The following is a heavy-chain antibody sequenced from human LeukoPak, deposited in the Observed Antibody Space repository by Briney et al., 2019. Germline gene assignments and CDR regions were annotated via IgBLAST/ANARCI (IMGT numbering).Heavy chain of an antibody. CDR3: ARTLGGPGAFDI. V-gene: IGHV3-33*01. D-gene: IGHD3-16*01. CDR2: IWYDGSNK. J-gene: IGHJ3*02. CDR1: GFTFSSYG. Sequence: QAGGYLRFSCAGSGFTFSSYGMERVRPAPGKGLEWVAVIWYDGSNKYYEDSVKGRFTISRDNSKNTLYLQMNSLRAEDTAMYYCARTLGGPGAFDIWGQGTMVTVSS.